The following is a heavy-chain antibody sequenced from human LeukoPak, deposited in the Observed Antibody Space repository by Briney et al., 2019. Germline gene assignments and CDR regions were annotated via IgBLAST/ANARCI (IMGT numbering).Heavy chain of an antibody. J-gene: IGHJ4*02. Sequence: PSETLSLTCTVSGGSISSYYWSWIRQPAGKGLEWIGRIYTSGSTNYNPSLKSRVTMSVDTSKNQFSLKLSSVTAADTAVYYCARLGASGDSSGYYLDYWGQGTLVTVSS. CDR2: IYTSGST. CDR3: ARLGASGDSSGYYLDY. V-gene: IGHV4-4*07. D-gene: IGHD3-22*01. CDR1: GGSISSYY.